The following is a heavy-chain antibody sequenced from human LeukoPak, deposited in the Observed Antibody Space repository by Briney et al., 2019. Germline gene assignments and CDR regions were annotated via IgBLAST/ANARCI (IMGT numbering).Heavy chain of an antibody. CDR2: INHSGST. D-gene: IGHD2-21*01. J-gene: IGHJ4*02. Sequence: SETLSLTCAVYGGSFSGYYWSWIRQPPGKGLEWIGEINHSGSTNYNPSLKSRVTISVDTSKNQSSLKLSSVTAADTAVYYCARVGLDWFDYWGQGTLVTVSS. V-gene: IGHV4-34*01. CDR3: ARVGLDWFDY. CDR1: GGSFSGYY.